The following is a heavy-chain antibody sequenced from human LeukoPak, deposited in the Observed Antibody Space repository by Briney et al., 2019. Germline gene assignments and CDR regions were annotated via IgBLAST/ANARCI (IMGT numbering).Heavy chain of an antibody. CDR1: GGSISSYY. Sequence: SETLSLTCTVSGGSISSYYWSWLRQPPGKGLEWIGYIYYSGSTNYNPSLKSRVTISVDTSKNQFSLKLSSVTAADTAVYYCARGFGSGWYAYWGQGTLVTVSS. V-gene: IGHV4-59*01. D-gene: IGHD6-19*01. CDR2: IYYSGST. J-gene: IGHJ4*02. CDR3: ARGFGSGWYAY.